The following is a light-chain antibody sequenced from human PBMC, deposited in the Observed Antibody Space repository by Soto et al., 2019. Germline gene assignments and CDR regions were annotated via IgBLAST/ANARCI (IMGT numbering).Light chain of an antibody. CDR1: QSVSSSY. Sequence: ESVLTQSPGTLSLSPGERATLSCRASQSVSSSYLAWYQQKPGQSPRLLIYDASSRATGIPDRFSGSGSGTDFTLTSSRLEPEDFAEYYCQQYGSTPWTFGQGTKVEIK. J-gene: IGKJ1*01. CDR3: QQYGSTPWT. CDR2: DAS. V-gene: IGKV3-20*01.